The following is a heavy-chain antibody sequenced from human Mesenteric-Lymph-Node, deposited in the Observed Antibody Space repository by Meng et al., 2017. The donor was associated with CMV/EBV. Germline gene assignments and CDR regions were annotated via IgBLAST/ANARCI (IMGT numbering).Heavy chain of an antibody. D-gene: IGHD2-15*01. CDR3: AKDFYSGLQGEVFDH. CDR1: GFIFSSYS. J-gene: IGHJ4*02. Sequence: GESLKISCAASGFIFSSYSMHWVRQTPVKGLEWVAFIRFDGNDKRYGDSVKGRFTISRDNSRDTVYLEMNSLRLEDTAVYHCAKDFYSGLQGEVFDHWGQGTLVTVSS. CDR2: IRFDGNDK. V-gene: IGHV3-30*02.